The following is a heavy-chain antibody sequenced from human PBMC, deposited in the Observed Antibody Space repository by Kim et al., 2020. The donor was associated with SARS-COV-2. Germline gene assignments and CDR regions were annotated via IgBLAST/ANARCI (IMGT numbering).Heavy chain of an antibody. CDR3: AEVLNPIFYYYDSSGYYYGSRDRGGDY. CDR2: IWYDGSNK. Sequence: GGSLRLSCAASGFTFSSYGMHWVRQAPGKGLEWVAAIWYDGSNKYYADSVKGRFTISRDNSKNTLYLQMNSLRAEDTAVYYCAEVLNPIFYYYDSSGYYYGSRDRGGDYWGQGTLVTVST. V-gene: IGHV3-33*06. CDR1: GFTFSSYG. D-gene: IGHD3-22*01. J-gene: IGHJ4*02.